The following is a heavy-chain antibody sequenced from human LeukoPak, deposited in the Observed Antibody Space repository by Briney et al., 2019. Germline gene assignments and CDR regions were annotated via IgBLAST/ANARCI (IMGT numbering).Heavy chain of an antibody. V-gene: IGHV4-39*01. CDR2: IKNGGSP. J-gene: IGHJ4*02. D-gene: IGHD5-12*01. CDR1: GGSISSSNSF. CDR3: ARLTWITDY. Sequence: PSETLSLTCTVSGGSISSSNSFWVWIRQPPGKGLEWFGHIKNGGSPNYNPPLKSRVSISLVTSKNQFALTVSSVTAADTAVYYCARLTWITDYWGEGTLVTVSS.